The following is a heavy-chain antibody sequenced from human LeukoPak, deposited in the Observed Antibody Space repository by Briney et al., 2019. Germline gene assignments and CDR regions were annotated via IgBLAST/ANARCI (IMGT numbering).Heavy chain of an antibody. V-gene: IGHV3-21*01. CDR3: ERPPYDFWSGYSPAYYYYYYMDV. D-gene: IGHD3-3*01. Sequence: GGSLRLSCAASGFTFSSYSMNWVRQAPGKGLEWVSSISSSSSYIYYADSVKGRFTISRDNAKNSLYLQMNSLRAEDTAVYYCERPPYDFWSGYSPAYYYYYYMDVWGKGTTVTVSS. CDR2: ISSSSSYI. J-gene: IGHJ6*03. CDR1: GFTFSSYS.